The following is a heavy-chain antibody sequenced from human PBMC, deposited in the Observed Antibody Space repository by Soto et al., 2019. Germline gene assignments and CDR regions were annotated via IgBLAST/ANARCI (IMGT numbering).Heavy chain of an antibody. CDR2: ISGSGGST. J-gene: IGHJ4*02. CDR1: GFTFSSYA. CDR3: AKAIVVVPAAISLLDY. D-gene: IGHD2-2*01. V-gene: IGHV3-23*01. Sequence: PGGSLRLSCAASGFTFSSYAMSWVRQAPGKGLEWVSAISGSGGSTYYADSVKGRFTISRDNSKNTLYLQMNSLRADDTAVYYCAKAIVVVPAAISLLDYWGQGTLVTVSS.